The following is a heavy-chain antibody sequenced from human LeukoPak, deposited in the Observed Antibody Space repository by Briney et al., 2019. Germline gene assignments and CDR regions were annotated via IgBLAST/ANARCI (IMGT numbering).Heavy chain of an antibody. D-gene: IGHD3-10*01. J-gene: IGHJ4*02. CDR3: AKNLWFGELNDY. CDR1: GFTFSNFA. V-gene: IGHV3-23*01. CDR2: ISDSADST. Sequence: GGSLRLSCAASGFTFSNFAMNWVRQAPGKGLEWVSTISDSADSTYYADSVKGRFTVSRDNSKNTLCLQMNSLRAEDTAVYYCAKNLWFGELNDYWGQGTLVTVSS.